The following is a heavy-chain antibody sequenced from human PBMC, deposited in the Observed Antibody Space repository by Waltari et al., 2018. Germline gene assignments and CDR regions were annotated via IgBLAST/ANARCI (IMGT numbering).Heavy chain of an antibody. V-gene: IGHV4-34*01. Sequence: QVQLQQWGAGLLKPSETLSLTCAVYGGSFGDYYWSWIRQPPGTGLEWIGEIKQSGTTNDIPSLKSRITVSKDTSKSQFSLRLSSMTAADTAVYYCARLKRRPNYDFWSGHKNYYFYYMDVWGKGTTVTVSS. D-gene: IGHD3-3*01. J-gene: IGHJ6*03. CDR2: IKQSGTT. CDR3: ARLKRRPNYDFWSGHKNYYFYYMDV. CDR1: GGSFGDYY.